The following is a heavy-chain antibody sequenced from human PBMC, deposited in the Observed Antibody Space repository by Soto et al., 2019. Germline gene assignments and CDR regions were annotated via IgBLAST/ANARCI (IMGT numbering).Heavy chain of an antibody. D-gene: IGHD6-19*01. CDR2: IYYSGST. J-gene: IGHJ4*02. CDR3: ARHTEYEQWLVPYSFDY. Sequence: QLQLQESGPGLVKPSETLSLTCTVSGGSISSSSYYWGWIRQPPGKGLEWIGSIYYSGSTYYNPSLKSRVTISVDTSKNQFSLKLSSVTAADTAVYYCARHTEYEQWLVPYSFDYWGQGTLVTVSS. CDR1: GGSISSSSYY. V-gene: IGHV4-39*01.